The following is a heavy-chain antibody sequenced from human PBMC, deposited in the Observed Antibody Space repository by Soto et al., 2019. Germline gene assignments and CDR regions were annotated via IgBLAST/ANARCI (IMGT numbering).Heavy chain of an antibody. J-gene: IGHJ6*02. CDR2: IYYSGSS. Sequence: SETLSLTCTVSGGSISNSSYYWGWIRQPPGKGLEWIGSIYYSGSSYYKPSLKSRVTISVDTSKNQFSLKLSSVTAADTAVDYCARRGVTPYGMDVWGQGATVT. V-gene: IGHV4-39*01. CDR3: ARRGVTPYGMDV. CDR1: GGSISNSSYY. D-gene: IGHD4-4*01.